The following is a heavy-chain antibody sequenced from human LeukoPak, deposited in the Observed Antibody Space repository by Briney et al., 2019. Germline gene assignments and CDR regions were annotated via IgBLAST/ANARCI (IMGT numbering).Heavy chain of an antibody. D-gene: IGHD6-6*01. CDR2: IYSGGST. V-gene: IGHV3-53*01. CDR1: GFTVSSNY. Sequence: GGSLRLSCAASGFTVSSNYMSWVRQAPGKGLEWVSVIYSGGSTYYADSVKGRFTISRDNSKNTLYLQMNSLRAEDTAVYYCARSSSYSSSSLWGQGTLVTVSS. J-gene: IGHJ4*02. CDR3: ARSSSYSSSSL.